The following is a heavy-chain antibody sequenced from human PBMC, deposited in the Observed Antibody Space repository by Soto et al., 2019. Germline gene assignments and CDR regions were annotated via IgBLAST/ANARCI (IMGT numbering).Heavy chain of an antibody. CDR2: ISGSGSTT. J-gene: IGHJ4*02. CDR3: AKGSRGYTGYVFDY. Sequence: GGSLRLSCAASGFSFGGYAMSWVRQAPGKGLEWVSSISGSGSTTYYADSVKGRFTISRDNLKNTLYVHMNSLRAEDTALYYCAKGSRGYTGYVFDYWGQGTLVTVSS. V-gene: IGHV3-23*01. CDR1: GFSFGGYA. D-gene: IGHD5-12*01.